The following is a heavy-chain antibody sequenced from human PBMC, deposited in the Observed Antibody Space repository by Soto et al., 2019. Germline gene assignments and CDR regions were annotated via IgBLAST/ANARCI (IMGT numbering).Heavy chain of an antibody. J-gene: IGHJ6*02. CDR2: IIPIFGTA. D-gene: IGHD3-3*01. V-gene: IGHV1-69*13. CDR3: ARRSSAYYDFWSGYSTRYGMDV. CDR1: GGXFSSYA. Sequence: GASVKVSCKASGGXFSSYAISWVRQAPGQGLEWMGGIIPIFGTANYAQKFQGRVTITADESTSTAYMELSSLRSEDTAVYYCARRSSAYYDFWSGYSTRYGMDVWGQGTTVTFSS.